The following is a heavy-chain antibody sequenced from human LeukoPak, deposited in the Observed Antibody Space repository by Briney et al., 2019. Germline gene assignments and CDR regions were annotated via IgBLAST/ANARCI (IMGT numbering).Heavy chain of an antibody. D-gene: IGHD2-2*01. CDR2: INHSGST. CDR3: ARSHERYCSSTSCKRYYFDY. J-gene: IGHJ4*02. CDR1: GGSFSGYY. V-gene: IGHV4-34*01. Sequence: SETLSLTCAVYGGSFSGYYWSWIRQPPGKGLEWIGEINHSGSTNYNPSLKSRVTISVDTSKNQFSLKLSSVTAADTAVYYCARSHERYCSSTSCKRYYFDYWGQGTLVTVSS.